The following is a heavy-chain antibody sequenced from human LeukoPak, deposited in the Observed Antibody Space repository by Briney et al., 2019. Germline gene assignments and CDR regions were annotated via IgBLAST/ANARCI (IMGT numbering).Heavy chain of an antibody. CDR3: ARNYDFWSGYYNY. CDR1: GYSISSGYY. CDR2: IYHSGST. Sequence: SETLSLTCAVSGYSISSGYYWGWIRQPPGKGLEWIGSIYHSGSTYYNPSLKSRVTISVDTSKNQFSLKLSFVTAADTAVYYCARNYDFWSGYYNYWGQGTLVTVSS. V-gene: IGHV4-38-2*01. D-gene: IGHD3-3*01. J-gene: IGHJ4*02.